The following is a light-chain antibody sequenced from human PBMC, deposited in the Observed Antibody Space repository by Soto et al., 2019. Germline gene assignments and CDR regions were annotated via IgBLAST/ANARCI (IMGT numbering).Light chain of an antibody. Sequence: QSLLTQPASVSGSPGQSITISCTGTSSNVGGYNFVSWYQQHPGKAPKLLIYEVTNRPSGVSDRFSGSKSGNTASLTISGLQAEDEADYYCSSYTTSTTIYVFGTGTKLTVL. J-gene: IGLJ1*01. V-gene: IGLV2-14*01. CDR1: SSNVGGYNF. CDR2: EVT. CDR3: SSYTTSTTIYV.